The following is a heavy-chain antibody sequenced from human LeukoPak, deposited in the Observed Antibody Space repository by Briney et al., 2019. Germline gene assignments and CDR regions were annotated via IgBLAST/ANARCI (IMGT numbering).Heavy chain of an antibody. D-gene: IGHD6-13*01. V-gene: IGHV6-1*01. CDR1: GDSVSSNSAT. J-gene: IGHJ3*02. Sequence: SQTLSLTCAISGDSVSSNSATWNWIRQSPSRGLEWLGRTYYRSKWYNDYAVSVTSRITINPDTSKNQFSLQLNSVTPEDTAVYYCASSPAVSSSWSPDCFDIWGQGTMSPSLQ. CDR3: ASSPAVSSSWSPDCFDI. CDR2: TYYRSKWYN.